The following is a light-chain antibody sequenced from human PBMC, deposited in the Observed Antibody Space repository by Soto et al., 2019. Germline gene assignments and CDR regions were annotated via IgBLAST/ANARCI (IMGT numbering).Light chain of an antibody. J-gene: IGKJ2*01. CDR2: GAS. CDR1: QSVSSN. CDR3: QQYNNWPPYT. V-gene: IGKV3-15*01. Sequence: EIVMTQSPATLSVSPGERATLSCGASQSVSSNLAWYQQKPGQAPRRLIYGASTRATGIPARFSGSVSGTEFTLNISSLQSEDFAVYYCQQYNNWPPYTFGQVTKLEIK.